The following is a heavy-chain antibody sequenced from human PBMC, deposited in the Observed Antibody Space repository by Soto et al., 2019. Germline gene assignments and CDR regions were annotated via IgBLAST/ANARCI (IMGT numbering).Heavy chain of an antibody. CDR3: ARDIVVVVSASTPQSPNWFDP. CDR1: GYTFTIYA. CDR2: INAGNGNT. Sequence: ASLKVSCKASGYTFTIYAMHWVRQAPGQRLEWMGWINAGNGNTKYAQKLQGRVTMTTDTSTSTAYMELSSLRSDDTAVYYCARDIVVVVSASTPQSPNWFDPWGQGTLVTVSS. J-gene: IGHJ5*02. D-gene: IGHD2-15*01. V-gene: IGHV1-3*01.